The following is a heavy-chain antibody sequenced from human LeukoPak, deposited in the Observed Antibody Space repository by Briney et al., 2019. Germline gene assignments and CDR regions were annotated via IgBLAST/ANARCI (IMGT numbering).Heavy chain of an antibody. CDR1: GYPFTSYD. CDR2: MNPNSGNT. Sequence: ASVKVSCKASGYPFTSYDINWVRQATGQGLEWMGWMNPNSGNTGYAQKFRGRVTMTRNTSISTAYMELSSLRSEDTAVYYCARKCYDFWSGYYNWFDPWGQGTLVTVSS. J-gene: IGHJ5*02. V-gene: IGHV1-8*01. CDR3: ARKCYDFWSGYYNWFDP. D-gene: IGHD3-3*01.